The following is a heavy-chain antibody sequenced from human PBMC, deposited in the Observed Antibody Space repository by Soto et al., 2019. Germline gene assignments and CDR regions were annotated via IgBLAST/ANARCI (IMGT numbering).Heavy chain of an antibody. D-gene: IGHD3-9*01. CDR2: ISGSGGTT. Sequence: GGSLRLSCAASGFIFTNYGMSWVRQAPGKGLEWVSGISGSGGTTYYADSVKGRFTISRDNSKNTLYQQMNGLRAEDTAVYYCAKPPDMDLYYYYGMDVWGQGTTVTVSS. CDR1: GFIFTNYG. CDR3: AKPPDMDLYYYYGMDV. J-gene: IGHJ6*02. V-gene: IGHV3-23*01.